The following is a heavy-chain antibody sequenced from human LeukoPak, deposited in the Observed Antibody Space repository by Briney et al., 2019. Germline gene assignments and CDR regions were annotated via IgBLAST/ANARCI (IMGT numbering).Heavy chain of an antibody. CDR1: GFTFSSYA. Sequence: QPGASLRLSCAASGFTFSSYAMSWVRQAPGKGLEWVSAISGSGGSTYYADSVKGRFTISRDNSKNTLYLQMNSLRAEDTAVYYCAKSPGYGDCFFDYWGQGTLVTVSS. D-gene: IGHD4-17*01. V-gene: IGHV3-23*01. CDR2: ISGSGGST. CDR3: AKSPGYGDCFFDY. J-gene: IGHJ4*02.